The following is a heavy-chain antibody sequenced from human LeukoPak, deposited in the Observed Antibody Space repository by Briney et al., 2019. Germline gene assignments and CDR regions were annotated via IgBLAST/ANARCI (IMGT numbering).Heavy chain of an antibody. V-gene: IGHV4-59*01. D-gene: IGHD3-22*01. Sequence: PSETLSLTCTVSGGSISSYLWSWIRQPPGKGLEWIGYIYYSGSTNYSPSLKSRVTISVDTSKNQFSLKLTSVTAADTAVYYCARAPEGNYYDSSGYPFDYWGQGTLVTVSS. J-gene: IGHJ4*02. CDR3: ARAPEGNYYDSSGYPFDY. CDR1: GGSISSYL. CDR2: IYYSGST.